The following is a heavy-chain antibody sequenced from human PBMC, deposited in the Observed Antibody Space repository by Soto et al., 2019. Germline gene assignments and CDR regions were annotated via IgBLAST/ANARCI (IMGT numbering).Heavy chain of an antibody. V-gene: IGHV4-4*02. J-gene: IGHJ4*02. CDR3: ATLPPRIELAVLPIPT. CDR1: GGSISSTNW. CDR2: MYHSGST. Sequence: QGQLQEWGPGLVKPSGTLSLSCTVSGGSISSTNWWSWVRQSPGKGLEWIGEMYHSGSTNYYPSLRGRVTISVDKSNNQFSLKIRSVTAADTVMYYCATLPPRIELAVLPIPTWGQGTLVTVTS. D-gene: IGHD2-2*02.